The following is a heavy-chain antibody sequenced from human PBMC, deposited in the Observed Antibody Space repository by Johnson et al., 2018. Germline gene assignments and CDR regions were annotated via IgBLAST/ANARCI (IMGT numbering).Heavy chain of an antibody. CDR2: LSWTRGSI. CDR1: GFTFDDYA. CDR3: AKDMRSSSSGWFDP. D-gene: IGHD6-6*01. V-gene: IGHV3-9*01. J-gene: IGHJ5*02. Sequence: VQLVESGGGLVQPGRSXRLSCAASGFTFDDYAMHWVRPAPGKGLEWVSGLSWTRGSIAYADSVKGRFTISRDNAKNSLYLQMNSLRVEDTAVYYCAKDMRSSSSGWFDPWGQGILVTVSS.